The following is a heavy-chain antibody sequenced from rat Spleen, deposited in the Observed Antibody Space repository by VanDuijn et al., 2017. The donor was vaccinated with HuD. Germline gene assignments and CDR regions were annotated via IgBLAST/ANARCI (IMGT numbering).Heavy chain of an antibody. D-gene: IGHD4-3*01. CDR1: GFTFSNYY. V-gene: IGHV5S23*01. CDR2: ISTGGGNT. Sequence: EVQLVESGGGLVQPGRSLKLSCAASGFTFSNYYMAWVRQAPTKGLEWVASISTGGGNTYYRDSVKGRFTISRDNAKNTQYLQRDSLRSEDTATYYCAIPLSNSGAFDYWGQGVMVTVSS. CDR3: AIPLSNSGAFDY. J-gene: IGHJ2*01.